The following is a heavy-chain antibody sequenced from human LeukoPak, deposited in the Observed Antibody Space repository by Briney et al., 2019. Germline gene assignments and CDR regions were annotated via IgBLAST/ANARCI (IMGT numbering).Heavy chain of an antibody. CDR2: INPNSGGT. D-gene: IGHD3-10*01. J-gene: IGHJ4*02. V-gene: IGHV1-2*07. CDR1: GYTFTGYY. CDR3: ARAYYGSGSYYY. Sequence: GASVKVSCKASGYTFTGYYMHWVRQAPGQGLEWMGWINPNSGGTNYAHKFQGRVTMTRDPSISPAYLELSRLRSDDTAVYYCARAYYGSGSYYYWGQGTLVTVSS.